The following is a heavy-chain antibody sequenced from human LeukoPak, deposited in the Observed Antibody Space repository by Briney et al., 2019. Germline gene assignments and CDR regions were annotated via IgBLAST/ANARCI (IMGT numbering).Heavy chain of an antibody. J-gene: IGHJ4*02. CDR3: AKETRGDCGRSLDY. CDR1: GFTFSSYG. D-gene: IGHD2-21*02. Sequence: PGGSLRLSCAASGFTFSSYGMHWVRQAPGKGLEWVAFIRYDGSNKYYADSVKGRFTISRDNSKNTLYLQMNSLRAEDTAVYYCAKETRGDCGRSLDYWGQGTLVTVSS. V-gene: IGHV3-30*02. CDR2: IRYDGSNK.